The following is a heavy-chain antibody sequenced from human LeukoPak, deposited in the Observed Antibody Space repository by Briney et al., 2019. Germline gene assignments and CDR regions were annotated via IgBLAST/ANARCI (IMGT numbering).Heavy chain of an antibody. Sequence: ASVKVSCKVSGYTLTELSMHWVRQAPGRGLEWMGGFDPEDGETIYAQKFQGRVTMTEDTSTDTAYMELSSLRSEDTAVYYCATSGSGWYEGYYYYMDVWGKGTTVTISS. V-gene: IGHV1-24*01. J-gene: IGHJ6*03. D-gene: IGHD6-19*01. CDR3: ATSGSGWYEGYYYYMDV. CDR1: GYTLTELS. CDR2: FDPEDGET.